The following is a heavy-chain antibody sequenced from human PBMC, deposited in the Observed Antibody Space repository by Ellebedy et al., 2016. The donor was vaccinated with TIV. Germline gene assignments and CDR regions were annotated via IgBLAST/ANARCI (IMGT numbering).Heavy chain of an antibody. CDR1: RYTFTSYY. J-gene: IGHJ6*02. D-gene: IGHD3-3*01. V-gene: IGHV1-46*01. CDR2: INPSGGST. CDR3: ARVRDFWSGYVHYYYGMDV. Sequence: ASVKVSXKASRYTFTSYYMHWVRQAPGQGLEWMGIINPSGGSTSYAQKFQGRVTMTRDTSTSTVYMELSSLRSEDTAVYYCARVRDFWSGYVHYYYGMDVWGQGTTVTVSS.